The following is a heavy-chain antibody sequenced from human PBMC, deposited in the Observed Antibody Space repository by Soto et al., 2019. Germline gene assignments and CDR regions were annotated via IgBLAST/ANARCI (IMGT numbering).Heavy chain of an antibody. CDR1: GFSFSGFW. CDR3: VRGNTGYGNFDS. D-gene: IGHD5-12*01. V-gene: IGHV3-74*01. CDR2: MFTDVSTT. Sequence: HPGGSLRLSYAASGFSFSGFWMHWVRQAPGKGLVWVSRMFTDVSTTYYADSVKGRLTISRDNAKSTLYLQMNSLRDEDTAVYYCVRGNTGYGNFDSWGQGTLVTVSS. J-gene: IGHJ4*02.